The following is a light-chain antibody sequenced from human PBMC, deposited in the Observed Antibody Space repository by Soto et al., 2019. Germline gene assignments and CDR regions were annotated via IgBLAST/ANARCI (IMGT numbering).Light chain of an antibody. V-gene: IGKV1-39*01. CDR1: QSISSY. J-gene: IGKJ1*01. Sequence: DIQMTQSPSSLSASVGDRVTITCRASQSISSYLNWYQQKPGKAPKLLIYAASSLQSGVPSRFSGSGSGTDFTLTISSLQPEDFATYYCQQSYSTPRDEGTFGQWNKVEIK. CDR2: AAS. CDR3: QQSYSTPRDEGT.